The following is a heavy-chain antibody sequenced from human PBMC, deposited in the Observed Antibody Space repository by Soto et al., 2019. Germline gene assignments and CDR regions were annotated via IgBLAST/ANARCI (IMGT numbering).Heavy chain of an antibody. CDR2: IKSKTDGGAT. J-gene: IGHJ4*02. V-gene: IGHV3-15*01. CDR3: TTDADFLSYCSSTICYEPFDY. CDR1: GFTFSNAW. D-gene: IGHD2-2*01. Sequence: EVQLVESGGGLVKPGGSLRLSCAASGFTFSNAWMSWVRQAPGKGLEWVGRIKSKTDGGATDYAAPVKGRFTISRDDSKHTLYLQMNSLKTEDTVVYYCTTDADFLSYCSSTICYEPFDYWGQGTLVTVSS.